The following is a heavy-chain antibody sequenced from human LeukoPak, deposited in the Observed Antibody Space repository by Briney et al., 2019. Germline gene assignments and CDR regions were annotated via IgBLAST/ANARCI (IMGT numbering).Heavy chain of an antibody. CDR1: GGSFSGYY. D-gene: IGHD3-10*01. Sequence: SETLSLTCAVYGGSFSGYYWSWISQPPGKGLEWIGEINHSGSTNYNPSLKSRVTISVDTSKNQFSLKLSSVTAADTAVYYCARGLTDTPTGRVAFDIWGQGTMVTVSS. CDR2: INHSGST. CDR3: ARGLTDTPTGRVAFDI. V-gene: IGHV4-34*01. J-gene: IGHJ3*02.